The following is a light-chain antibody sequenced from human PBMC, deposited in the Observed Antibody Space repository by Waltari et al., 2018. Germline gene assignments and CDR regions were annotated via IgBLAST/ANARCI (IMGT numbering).Light chain of an antibody. V-gene: IGLV1-40*01. CDR2: RNN. CDR3: QSYDSSLSGSGV. J-gene: IGLJ3*02. Sequence: QSVLTQPPSVSGAPGQRVTISCNGSSSNIGAGYDVHWYQQLPGTAPKVLMYRNNKRPSGVPDRCSGSKSGTSASLAITGLQAEDEADYFCQSYDSSLSGSGVFGGGTRLTVL. CDR1: SSNIGAGYD.